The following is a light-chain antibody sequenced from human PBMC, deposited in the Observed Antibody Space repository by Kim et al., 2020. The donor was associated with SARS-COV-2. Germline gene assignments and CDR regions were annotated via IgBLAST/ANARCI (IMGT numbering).Light chain of an antibody. CDR3: QSYDSSNWV. Sequence: GKTVTTSCTRSRGSIASNAVQWYQQRPGSAPTTVVYEDNQRPSGVPDRFSGSIDSSSNSASLTISGLKTEDEADYYCQSYDSSNWVFGGGTQLTVL. J-gene: IGLJ3*02. V-gene: IGLV6-57*03. CDR2: EDN. CDR1: RGSIASNA.